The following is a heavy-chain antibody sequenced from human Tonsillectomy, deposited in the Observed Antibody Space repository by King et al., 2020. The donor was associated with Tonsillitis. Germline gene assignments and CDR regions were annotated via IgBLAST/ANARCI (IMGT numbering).Heavy chain of an antibody. CDR2: IYSSGSA. CDR1: AGSINTYY. CDR3: ARAPGYCSGGRCFPIFDS. Sequence: QLQESGPGLVKPSETLSLTCTVSAGSINTYYWSWMRQPPGKGLEWIGYIYSSGSANYNPSLKSRVTISVDTSKNQFSLKLSPVTAADTAVYYCARAPGYCSGGRCFPIFDSWGQGTLVTVSS. J-gene: IGHJ4*02. D-gene: IGHD2-15*01. V-gene: IGHV4-59*01.